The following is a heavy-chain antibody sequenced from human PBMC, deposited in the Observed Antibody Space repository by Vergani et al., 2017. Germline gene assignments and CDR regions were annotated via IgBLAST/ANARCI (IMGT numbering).Heavy chain of an antibody. V-gene: IGHV3-9*01. D-gene: IGHD2-2*01. CDR3: AKSSASSTSGGWFDP. CDR1: GFTFDDYA. J-gene: IGHJ5*02. CDR2: ISWNCGSI. Sequence: EVQLVESGGGLVQPGRSLRLSCAASGFTFDDYAMHWVRQAPGKGLEWVSGISWNCGSIGYADSVKGRFTISRDNAKNSLYLQMNSLRAEDTALYYCAKSSASSTSGGWFDPWGQGTLVTVSS.